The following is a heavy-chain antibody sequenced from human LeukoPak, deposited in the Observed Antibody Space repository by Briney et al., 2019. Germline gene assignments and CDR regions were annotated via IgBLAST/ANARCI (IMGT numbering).Heavy chain of an antibody. V-gene: IGHV4-61*02. CDR3: ARYGEDGTGYYYYYMDV. J-gene: IGHJ6*03. D-gene: IGHD4/OR15-4a*01. CDR2: IYTSGST. Sequence: SETLSLTCTVSGGSISSVSYYWSWIRQPAGKGLEWIGRIYTSGSTNYNPSLKSRVTISVDTSKNQFSLKLSSVTAADTAVYYCARYGEDGTGYYYYYMDVWGKGTTVTVSS. CDR1: GGSISSVSYY.